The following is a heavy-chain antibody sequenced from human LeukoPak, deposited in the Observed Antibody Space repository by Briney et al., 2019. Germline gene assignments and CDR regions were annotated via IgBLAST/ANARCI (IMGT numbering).Heavy chain of an antibody. CDR3: ARGGPMDDYGDVWVDF. CDR1: GYTFTGYY. Sequence: SVKVSCKASGYTFTGYYMHWVRQAPGQGLEWMGWINPNSGGTSYAQKFQGRVTMTRDTSTSTVYMELSSLRSEDTAVYYCARGGPMDDYGDVWVDFWGQGTLVTVSS. CDR2: INPNSGGT. D-gene: IGHD4-17*01. V-gene: IGHV1-2*02. J-gene: IGHJ4*02.